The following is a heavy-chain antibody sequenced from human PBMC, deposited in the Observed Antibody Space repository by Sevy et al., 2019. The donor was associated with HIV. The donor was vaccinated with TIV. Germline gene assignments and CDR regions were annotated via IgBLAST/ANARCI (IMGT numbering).Heavy chain of an antibody. Sequence: GGSLRLSCAASGFTFSSYAMSWVRQAPGKGLEWVSAISGSGGSTYYADSVKGRFTISRDNSKNTLYLQMNSLRAEDTAVYYCAKDANYDSGGYYPDLHFDYWGQGTLVTVSS. J-gene: IGHJ4*02. CDR3: AKDANYDSGGYYPDLHFDY. D-gene: IGHD3-22*01. CDR2: ISGSGGST. CDR1: GFTFSSYA. V-gene: IGHV3-23*01.